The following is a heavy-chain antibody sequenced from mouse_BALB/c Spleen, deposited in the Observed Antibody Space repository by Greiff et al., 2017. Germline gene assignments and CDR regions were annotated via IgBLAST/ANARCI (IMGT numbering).Heavy chain of an antibody. CDR2: INPSSGYT. Sequence: QVQLQQSGAELARPGASVKMFCKASGYTFTSYTMHWVKQRPGQGLEWIGYINPSSGYTNYNQKFKDKATLTADKSSSTAYMQLSSLTSEDSAVYYCAREVYDGYYVGFAYWGQGTLVTVSA. V-gene: IGHV1-4*01. CDR1: GYTFTSYT. CDR3: AREVYDGYYVGFAY. D-gene: IGHD2-3*01. J-gene: IGHJ3*01.